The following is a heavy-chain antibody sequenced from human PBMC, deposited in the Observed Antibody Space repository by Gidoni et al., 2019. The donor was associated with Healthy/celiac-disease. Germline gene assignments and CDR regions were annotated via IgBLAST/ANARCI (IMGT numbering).Heavy chain of an antibody. Sequence: EVQLLESGGGLVQPGGSLRLSCAASGFTFSSSAMRWVRQAPGKGLEWVSTISGSGGSTYYADSVKGRFTISRDNSKNTLYLQMNSLRAEDTAVYYCAKETGYTSSGSFDFWGQGTLVTVSS. CDR2: ISGSGGST. J-gene: IGHJ4*02. CDR1: GFTFSSSA. D-gene: IGHD6-13*01. V-gene: IGHV3-23*01. CDR3: AKETGYTSSGSFDF.